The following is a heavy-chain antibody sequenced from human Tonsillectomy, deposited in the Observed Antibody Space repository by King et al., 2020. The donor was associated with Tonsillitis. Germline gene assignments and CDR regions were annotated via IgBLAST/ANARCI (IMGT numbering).Heavy chain of an antibody. CDR1: GFTFREYD. J-gene: IGHJ5*02. Sequence: VQLVESGGGVVPPGRSLRLSCAASGFTFREYDLHWVRPAPGKGLEWGVVIFYYGTKKSYTDSGKGRFTISKDDSKKTLYLQMNSLRAEDTAVYFCARDRITGTTFPWFDPWGQGTPVTVSS. V-gene: IGHV3-30*19. CDR3: ARDRITGTTFPWFDP. CDR2: IFYYGTKK. D-gene: IGHD1-7*01.